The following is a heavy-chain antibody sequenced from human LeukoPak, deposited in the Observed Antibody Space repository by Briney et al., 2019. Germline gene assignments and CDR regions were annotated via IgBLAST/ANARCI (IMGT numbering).Heavy chain of an antibody. Sequence: GGSLRLSCAASGFTFSSYAMSWIRQAPGKGLEWVSYISSSGSTIYYADSVKGRFTISRDNAKNSLYLQMNSLRAEDTAVYYCARVELGYCSSTSCYGDAFDIWGQGTMVTVSS. CDR2: ISSSGSTI. CDR3: ARVELGYCSSTSCYGDAFDI. D-gene: IGHD2-2*01. V-gene: IGHV3-11*01. J-gene: IGHJ3*02. CDR1: GFTFSSYA.